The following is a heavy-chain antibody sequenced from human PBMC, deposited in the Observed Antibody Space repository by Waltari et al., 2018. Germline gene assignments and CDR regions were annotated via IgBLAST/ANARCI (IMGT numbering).Heavy chain of an antibody. CDR1: GFPLSTSGVG. D-gene: IGHD2-2*02. CDR2: IYWDDDK. Sequence: QITLKESGPTLVIPTQSLTLTCTFSGFPLSTSGVGVGWTRQPPGKALEWLALIYWDDDKRYSASLKSRLTITKDTSKNQVVLTMTNMDPVDTATNYCAHFLGYCTGTSCYKGDAFDMWGQGTMVTV. V-gene: IGHV2-5*02. CDR3: AHFLGYCTGTSCYKGDAFDM. J-gene: IGHJ3*02.